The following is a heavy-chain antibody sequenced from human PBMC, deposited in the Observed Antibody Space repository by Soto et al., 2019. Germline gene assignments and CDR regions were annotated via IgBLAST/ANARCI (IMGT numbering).Heavy chain of an antibody. CDR1: GFSLSPSRVG. CDR2: FYWDDDR. J-gene: IGHJ4*02. V-gene: IGHV2-5*02. D-gene: IGHD1-7*01. CDR3: GHERGGELPH. Sequence: QITLKESGPTLVKPTQTLTLTCTFSGFSLSPSRVGVGWIRQPPGKALEFLALFYWDDDRRYSPSLESRLTVXKDTSKDQVVLSMTSVDPMDTATCYCGHERGGELPHWGQGTLVTVSS.